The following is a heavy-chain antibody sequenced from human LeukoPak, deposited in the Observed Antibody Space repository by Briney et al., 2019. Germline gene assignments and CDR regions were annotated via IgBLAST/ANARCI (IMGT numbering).Heavy chain of an antibody. Sequence: PGGSLRLSCAASGFTFSNYAMSWVRQAPGTGLDWVSTISSSGGTTYYAGSVKGQFTISRDNSKKTLYLQMNSLRAEDTAVYYCAKGRSDSYYDAFDIWGQGTMVTVSS. V-gene: IGHV3-23*01. CDR2: ISSSGGTT. J-gene: IGHJ3*02. D-gene: IGHD1-26*01. CDR3: AKGRSDSYYDAFDI. CDR1: GFTFSNYA.